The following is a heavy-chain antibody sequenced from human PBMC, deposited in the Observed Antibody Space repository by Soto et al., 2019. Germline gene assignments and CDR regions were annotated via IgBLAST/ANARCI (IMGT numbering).Heavy chain of an antibody. J-gene: IGHJ6*02. Sequence: GGSLRLSCAASGFTFSSYSMNWVRQAPGKGLEWVSSISSSSSYIYYADSVKGRFTISRDNAKNSLYLQMNSLRAEDTAVYYCARIRYFDWLAGYYYYGMDVWGQGTTVTVSS. CDR2: ISSSSSYI. CDR1: GFTFSSYS. V-gene: IGHV3-21*01. D-gene: IGHD3-9*01. CDR3: ARIRYFDWLAGYYYYGMDV.